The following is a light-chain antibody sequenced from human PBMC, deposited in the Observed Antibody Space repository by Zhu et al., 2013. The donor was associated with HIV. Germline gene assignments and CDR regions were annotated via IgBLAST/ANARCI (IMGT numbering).Light chain of an antibody. Sequence: QSALTQPASVSGSPGQSITISCTGTSSDVGGYSYVSWYQQHPGKAPKLMIYEVSNRPSGVSNRFSGSKSGNTASLTISGLQAEDEADYYCSSYTSSSTWVFGGGTK. CDR2: EVS. J-gene: IGLJ3*02. CDR1: SSDVGGYSY. V-gene: IGLV2-14*01. CDR3: SSYTSSSTWV.